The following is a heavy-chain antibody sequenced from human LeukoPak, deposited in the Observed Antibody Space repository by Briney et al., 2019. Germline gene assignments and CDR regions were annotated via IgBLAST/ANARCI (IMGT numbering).Heavy chain of an antibody. CDR3: AREEYSYGDKFDP. D-gene: IGHD5-18*01. Sequence: PSETLSLTCTVSGGFISSYYWSWIRQPPGKGLEWIGYIYYSGSTNYNPSLKSRVTISVDTSKNQFSLKLNSVTAADTAVYYCAREEYSYGDKFDPWGQGTLVTVSS. V-gene: IGHV4-59*01. CDR2: IYYSGST. CDR1: GGFISSYY. J-gene: IGHJ5*02.